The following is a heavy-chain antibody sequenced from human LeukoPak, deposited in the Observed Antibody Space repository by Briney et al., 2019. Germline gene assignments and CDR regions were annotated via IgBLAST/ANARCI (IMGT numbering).Heavy chain of an antibody. CDR2: ISYDGSNE. J-gene: IGHJ4*02. V-gene: IGHV3-30*04. Sequence: GGSLRLSCAASGFTFSSYVMHWVRQAPGKGLEWVAIISYDGSNEYYADSVKGRFTISRDNAKNSLYLQMNSLRAEDTAVYYCARDVGHYAYYFDYWGQGTLVTVSS. CDR1: GFTFSSYV. CDR3: ARDVGHYAYYFDY. D-gene: IGHD4-17*01.